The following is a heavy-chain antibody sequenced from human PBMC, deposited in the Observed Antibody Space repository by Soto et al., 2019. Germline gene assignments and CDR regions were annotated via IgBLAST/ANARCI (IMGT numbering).Heavy chain of an antibody. CDR1: GFTFSSYA. CDR2: IIPIFGTA. J-gene: IGHJ4*02. Sequence: QVQLVESGGGVVQPGRSLRLSCAASGFTFSSYAMHWVRQAPGKGLEWVGGIIPIFGTANYAQKFQGRVTITADESTSTAYMELSSLRSEDTAVYYCARGYCSGGSCYLATPFDYWGQGTLVTVSS. V-gene: IGHV1-69*01. CDR3: ARGYCSGGSCYLATPFDY. D-gene: IGHD2-15*01.